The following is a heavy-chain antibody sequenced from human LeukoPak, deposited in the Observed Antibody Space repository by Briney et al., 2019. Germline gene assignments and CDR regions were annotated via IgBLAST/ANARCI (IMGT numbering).Heavy chain of an antibody. Sequence: SETLSLTCAVYGGSFSGYYWSWIRQPPGKGLEWIGEINHSGSTNHNPSLKSRVTISVDTSKNQFSLKLSSVTAVDTAVYYCARGSISGRTTVQYFDYWGQGTLVTVSS. V-gene: IGHV4-34*01. J-gene: IGHJ4*02. CDR1: GGSFSGYY. CDR3: ARGSISGRTTVQYFDY. CDR2: INHSGST. D-gene: IGHD4-17*01.